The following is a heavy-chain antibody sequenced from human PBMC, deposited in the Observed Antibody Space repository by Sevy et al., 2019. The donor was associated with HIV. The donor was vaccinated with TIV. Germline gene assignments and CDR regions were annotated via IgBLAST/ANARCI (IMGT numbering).Heavy chain of an antibody. J-gene: IGHJ3*02. V-gene: IGHV4-59*01. D-gene: IGHD3-16*01. CDR3: ARDGGVHDAFDI. CDR1: GGSISSYY. Sequence: SETLSLTCTVSGGSISSYYWSWIRQPPGKGLEWIGDIYYSGSTNYNPSLKSRVTISVDTSKNQFSLKLSSVTAADTAVYDCARDGGVHDAFDIWGQWTMVTVSS. CDR2: IYYSGST.